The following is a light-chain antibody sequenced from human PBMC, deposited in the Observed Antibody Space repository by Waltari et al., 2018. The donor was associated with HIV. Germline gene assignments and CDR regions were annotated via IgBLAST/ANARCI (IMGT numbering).Light chain of an antibody. CDR2: HDD. CDR3: ATWDDGLNALL. Sequence: QSVLTQSPSVSEAPGQRVTISCSGSNSNIGSHAVTWYRQSPGKHPRLLVYHDDLILSGVSDRLSASKSGTSASLAINDLQSEDESLYYCATWDDGLNALLFGGGTKVTVL. CDR1: NSNIGSHA. V-gene: IGLV1-36*01. J-gene: IGLJ2*01.